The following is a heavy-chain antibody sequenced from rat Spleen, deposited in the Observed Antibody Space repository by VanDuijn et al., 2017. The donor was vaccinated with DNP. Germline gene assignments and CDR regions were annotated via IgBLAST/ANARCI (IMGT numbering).Heavy chain of an antibody. D-gene: IGHD1-12*02. J-gene: IGHJ3*01. CDR1: GFSLTSNS. Sequence: QVQLKESGPGLVQPSQTLSLTCTVSGFSLTSNSVHWVRQPPGKGLEWIAAIWSGGTTDYNSSLKSRLSINRDTSKSQVFLKMNSVQTEDTAMYFCARWDYDGWFAYWGQGTLVTVSS. CDR2: IWSGGTT. V-gene: IGHV2-1*01. CDR3: ARWDYDGWFAY.